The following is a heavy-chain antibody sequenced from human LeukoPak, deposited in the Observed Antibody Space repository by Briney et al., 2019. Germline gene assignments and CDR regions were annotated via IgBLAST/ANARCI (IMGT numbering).Heavy chain of an antibody. Sequence: SETLSLTCAVYGGSLNDYHWSWIRQTPGKGLEWIGEIHRSGSTNSNPSLKSRVKMSIDTSKNHFSLNLTSVTAADTAVYYCARDGYCSSTSCYVDYWGQGTLVTVSS. J-gene: IGHJ4*02. V-gene: IGHV4-34*01. D-gene: IGHD2-2*03. CDR1: GGSLNDYH. CDR2: IHRSGST. CDR3: ARDGYCSSTSCYVDY.